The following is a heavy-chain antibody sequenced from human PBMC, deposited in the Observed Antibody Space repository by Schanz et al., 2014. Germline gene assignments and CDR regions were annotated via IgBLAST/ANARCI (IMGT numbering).Heavy chain of an antibody. CDR2: INPSGGST. J-gene: IGHJ4*02. Sequence: QVQLVQSGAEVKKPGASVKVSCKASGYTFTTYYIHWVRQAPGQGLEWMGIINPSGGSTNYAQQFQGRVHLTRDTSTSDVYMELRSLTSDDSAVYYCARDRDQWDGNYLDYWGQGTLVTVSS. CDR3: ARDRDQWDGNYLDY. CDR1: GYTFTTYY. D-gene: IGHD1-26*01. V-gene: IGHV1-46*01.